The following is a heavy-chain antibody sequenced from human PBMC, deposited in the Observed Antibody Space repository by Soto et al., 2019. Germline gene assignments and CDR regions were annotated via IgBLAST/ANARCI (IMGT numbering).Heavy chain of an antibody. J-gene: IGHJ4*02. CDR2: IYSGVST. CDR3: ARGWWAHFDY. Sequence: EVQLVESGGGLVQPGGSLRLSCAASGFTVSSNYMNWVRQAPGKGLEWVSVIYSGVSTYYADSVKGRFTISRDNSKNTLYLQMNTLRAEDTAVYYCARGWWAHFDYWGQGTLVAVSS. D-gene: IGHD2-15*01. V-gene: IGHV3-66*01. CDR1: GFTVSSNY.